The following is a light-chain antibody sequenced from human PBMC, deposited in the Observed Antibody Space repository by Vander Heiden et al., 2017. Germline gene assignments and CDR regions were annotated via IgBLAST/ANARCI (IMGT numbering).Light chain of an antibody. CDR3: QQYGSLPLALT. Sequence: DIVLTQSPATLSLSPGERATLSCRASQSGSSSYLAWYQQQPRQAPRLLIYGASSRATGLPDRFSGSGSGTDFTLTISRLEPEDFAVYYCQQYGSLPLALTFGGGTKVEIK. V-gene: IGKV3-20*01. J-gene: IGKJ4*01. CDR2: GAS. CDR1: QSGSSSY.